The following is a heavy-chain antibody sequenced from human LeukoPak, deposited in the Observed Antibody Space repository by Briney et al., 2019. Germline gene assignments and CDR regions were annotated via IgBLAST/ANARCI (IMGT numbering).Heavy chain of an antibody. CDR3: AGHESPIDY. Sequence: PGRSLRLSCAASGFTFSSYAMHWVRQAPGKGLEWVAVISYDGSNKYYADSVKGRFTVSRDNSKNTLYLQMNSLRAEDTAVYYCAGHESPIDYWGQGTLVTVSS. CDR2: ISYDGSNK. V-gene: IGHV3-30-3*01. J-gene: IGHJ4*02. CDR1: GFTFSSYA.